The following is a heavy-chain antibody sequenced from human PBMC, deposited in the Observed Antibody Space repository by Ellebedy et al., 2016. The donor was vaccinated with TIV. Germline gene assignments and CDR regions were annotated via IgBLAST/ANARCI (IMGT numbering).Heavy chain of an antibody. CDR3: ARDQSITLTAADLDY. Sequence: GGSLRLXXAASGFTFSTYAMHWVRQAPGKGLEWVAVIAYDESKKYYGESVKGRFTISRDNSKNTLSLQMSSLRPEDTAVYYCARDQSITLTAADLDYWGQGTLVTVSS. CDR2: IAYDESKK. D-gene: IGHD6-13*01. J-gene: IGHJ4*02. CDR1: GFTFSTYA. V-gene: IGHV3-30-3*01.